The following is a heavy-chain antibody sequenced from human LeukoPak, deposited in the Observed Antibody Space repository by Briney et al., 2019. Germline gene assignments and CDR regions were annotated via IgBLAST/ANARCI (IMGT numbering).Heavy chain of an antibody. CDR3: AREEVVATYYFDY. D-gene: IGHD5-12*01. CDR2: IIPIFGTA. V-gene: IGHV1-69*13. CDR1: GGTFSSYA. Sequence: ASVKVSCKASGGTFSSYAISWVRQAPGQGLEWMGGIIPIFGTANYAQKFQGGVTITADESTSTAYMELSSLRSEDTAVYYCAREEVVATYYFDYWGQGTLVTVSS. J-gene: IGHJ4*02.